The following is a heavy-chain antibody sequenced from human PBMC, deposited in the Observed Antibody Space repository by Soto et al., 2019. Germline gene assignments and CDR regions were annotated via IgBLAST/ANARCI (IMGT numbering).Heavy chain of an antibody. V-gene: IGHV2-5*02. CDR1: GFSLNTGGLA. CDR2: IYWDNDK. CDR3: VHSRCGGDCLQSYSSHYYYGMDV. D-gene: IGHD2-21*02. J-gene: IGHJ6*02. Sequence: QITLKESGPTLVKPTQTLTLTCTFSGFSLNTGGLAAGWIRQPPGKALEWLALIYWDNDKRYSPSLRSWLTITKDTSKNQVVLTMTNMDPVDAATYYCVHSRCGGDCLQSYSSHYYYGMDVWGQGTTVTVSS.